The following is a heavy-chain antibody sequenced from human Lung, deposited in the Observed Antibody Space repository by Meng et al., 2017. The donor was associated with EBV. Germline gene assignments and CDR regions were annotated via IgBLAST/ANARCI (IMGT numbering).Heavy chain of an antibody. D-gene: IGHD4-17*01. CDR2: ITGSGDTT. J-gene: IGHJ4*02. CDR3: AKQSYGDFVHFDY. Sequence: QLWEAGGGLVQLGGSLVLSCSASGLMFSNYAITWGRQAPGKGLEWVSSITGSGDTTYYADSVKGRFTISRDSSKNTLYLQMNSLRAEDTAVYYCAKQSYGDFVHFDYWGQGILVTVSS. V-gene: IGHV3-23*01. CDR1: GLMFSNYA.